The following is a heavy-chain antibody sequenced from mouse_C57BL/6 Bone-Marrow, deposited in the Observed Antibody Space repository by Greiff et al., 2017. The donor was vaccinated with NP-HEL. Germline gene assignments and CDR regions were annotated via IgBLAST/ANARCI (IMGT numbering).Heavy chain of an antibody. CDR3: ARRGIYYYGSSPWFAY. CDR1: GFTFSSYG. J-gene: IGHJ3*01. V-gene: IGHV5-6*02. CDR2: ISSGGSYT. Sequence: KLVESGGDLVKPGGSLKLSCAASGFTFSSYGMSWVRQTPDKRLEWVATISSGGSYTYYPDSVKGRFTISRDNAKNTLYLQMSSLKSEDTAMYYCARRGIYYYGSSPWFAYWGQGTLVTVSA. D-gene: IGHD1-1*01.